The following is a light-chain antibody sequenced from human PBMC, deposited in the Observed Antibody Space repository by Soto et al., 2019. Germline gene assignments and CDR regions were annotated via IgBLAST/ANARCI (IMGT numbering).Light chain of an antibody. J-gene: IGLJ1*01. CDR2: DVN. V-gene: IGLV2-11*01. CDR3: CSYAGTYV. CDR1: SSDVGVYKY. Sequence: QSALTQPRSVSGSPGQSVTISCTGTSSDVGVYKYVSWYQQHPGRAPKVILYDVNQRPSGVPDRFSGSTSGNTASLTISGLQAEDEADYYCCSYAGTYVFGTGTRSPS.